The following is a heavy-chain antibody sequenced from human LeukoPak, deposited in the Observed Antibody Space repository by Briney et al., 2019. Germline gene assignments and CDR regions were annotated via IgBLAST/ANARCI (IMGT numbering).Heavy chain of an antibody. Sequence: PGGSLRLSCAASGFTFSSYGMHWVRQAPGKGLEWVAVISYDGSNKYHADSVKGRFTISRDNSKNTLYLQMNSLRAEDTAVYYCAKQEDIWFGELLPVDYWGQGTLVTVSS. V-gene: IGHV3-30*18. J-gene: IGHJ4*02. CDR3: AKQEDIWFGELLPVDY. D-gene: IGHD3-10*01. CDR2: ISYDGSNK. CDR1: GFTFSSYG.